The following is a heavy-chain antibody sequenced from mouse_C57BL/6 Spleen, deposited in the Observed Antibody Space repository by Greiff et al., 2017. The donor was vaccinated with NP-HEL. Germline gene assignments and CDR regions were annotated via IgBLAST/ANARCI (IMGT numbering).Heavy chain of an antibody. V-gene: IGHV1-53*01. CDR2: INPSNGGT. CDR3: ARKDYYGSDAMDY. Sequence: QVQLQQSGTELVKPGASVKLSCKASGYTFTSYWMHWVKQRPGQGLEWIGNINPSNGGTNYNEKFKSKATLTVDKSSSTAYMQLSSLTSEDSAVYYCARKDYYGSDAMDYWGQGTSVTVSS. D-gene: IGHD1-1*01. J-gene: IGHJ4*01. CDR1: GYTFTSYW.